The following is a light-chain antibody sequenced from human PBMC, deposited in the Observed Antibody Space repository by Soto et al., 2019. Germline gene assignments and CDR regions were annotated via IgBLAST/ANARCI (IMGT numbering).Light chain of an antibody. CDR1: QSVSSY. Sequence: EIVLTQSPGTLSLSVGERVTLSCRASQSVSSYLAWYQQTPGQAPRLLISDTSNRATGTPDRFSGSGSGTAITLTISRLEPEDFTVYYCQQYGSSPLTFGGGTTVEIK. J-gene: IGKJ4*01. CDR2: DTS. V-gene: IGKV3-20*01. CDR3: QQYGSSPLT.